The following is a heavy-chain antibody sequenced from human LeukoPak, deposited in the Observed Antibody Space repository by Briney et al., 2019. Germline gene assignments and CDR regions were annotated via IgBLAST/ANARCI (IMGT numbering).Heavy chain of an antibody. CDR2: IYYSGST. V-gene: IGHV4-39*01. J-gene: IGHJ4*02. CDR1: GGSISSSSYY. D-gene: IGHD3-10*01. CDR3: ARLRSLLWFGELND. Sequence: KPSETLSLTCTVSGGSISSSSYYWGWIRQPPGKGLEWIGSIYYSGSTYYNPSLKSRVTISVDTSKNQFSLKLSSMTAADTAVYYCARLRSLLWFGELNDWGQGTLVTVSS.